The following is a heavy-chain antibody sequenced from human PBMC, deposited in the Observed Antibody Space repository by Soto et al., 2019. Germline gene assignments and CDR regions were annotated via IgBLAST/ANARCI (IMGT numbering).Heavy chain of an antibody. CDR2: IYYSGST. CDR3: ARQLSGIAAAGTRALNWFDP. CDR1: GGSISSSSYY. Sequence: SETLSLTCTVSGGSISSSSYYWGWIRQTPGKGLEWIGSIYYSGSTYYNPSLKSRVTISVDTSKNQFSLKLSSVTAADTAVYYCARQLSGIAAAGTRALNWFDPWGQGTLVTVSS. D-gene: IGHD6-13*01. J-gene: IGHJ5*02. V-gene: IGHV4-39*01.